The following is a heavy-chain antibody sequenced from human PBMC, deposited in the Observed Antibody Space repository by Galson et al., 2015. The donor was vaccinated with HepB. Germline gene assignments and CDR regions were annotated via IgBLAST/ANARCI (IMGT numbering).Heavy chain of an antibody. CDR1: GLSFSNYS. J-gene: IGHJ4*02. CDR2: ISRSSTYI. Sequence: SLRLSCAASGLSFSNYSMYWVRQAPGRGLEWLSSISRSSTYIYDADSVKGRFTISRDNAKNSLYLQMNSLRVEDTALYYCARGYAPDYWGQGTLVTVSS. V-gene: IGHV3-21*01. D-gene: IGHD1-1*01. CDR3: ARGYAPDY.